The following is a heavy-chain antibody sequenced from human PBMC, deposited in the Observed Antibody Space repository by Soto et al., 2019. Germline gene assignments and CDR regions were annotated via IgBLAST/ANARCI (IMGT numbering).Heavy chain of an antibody. J-gene: IGHJ6*02. CDR3: ARVMIGQLARLNYYGMDV. D-gene: IGHD3-16*01. Sequence: GGSLRLSCAASGFTFSSYAMHWVRQAPGKGLEWVAVISYDGSNKYYADSVKGRFTISRDNSKNTLYLQRNSLRAEDTAVYYCARVMIGQLARLNYYGMDVWGQGTTVTVSS. V-gene: IGHV3-30-3*01. CDR1: GFTFSSYA. CDR2: ISYDGSNK.